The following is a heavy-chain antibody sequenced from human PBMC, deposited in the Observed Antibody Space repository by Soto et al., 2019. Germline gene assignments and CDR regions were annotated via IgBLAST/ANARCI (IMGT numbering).Heavy chain of an antibody. Sequence: QVQLVQSGAEVKKPGASVRVSCEASGYRFTTHYIQCVRQDPGQGLVWMGRMNVDTGGTTYAHKFQGRVTMTRDTSIRTAYLEVSSVKSGDTAMYYCARDGNFALRGYSFGFDFWGQGTLVTVSS. CDR2: MNVDTGGT. CDR3: ARDGNFALRGYSFGFDF. D-gene: IGHD5-18*01. V-gene: IGHV1-2*06. CDR1: GYRFTTHY. J-gene: IGHJ4*02.